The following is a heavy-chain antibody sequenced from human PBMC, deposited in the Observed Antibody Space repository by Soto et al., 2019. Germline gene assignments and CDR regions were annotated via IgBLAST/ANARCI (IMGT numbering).Heavy chain of an antibody. CDR2: IYYSGST. D-gene: IGHD1-26*01. CDR3: AKEREPSSRNWFYP. V-gene: IGHV4-59*01. CDR1: GGSISSYY. Sequence: SETLSLTCTISGGSISSYYWSWIRQPPGKGLEWIGYIYYSGSTNYNPSLKSRVTISVDTSKNQFSLKLGSVTAADTAVYYCAKEREPSSRNWFYPWSQGTLVTVSS. J-gene: IGHJ5*02.